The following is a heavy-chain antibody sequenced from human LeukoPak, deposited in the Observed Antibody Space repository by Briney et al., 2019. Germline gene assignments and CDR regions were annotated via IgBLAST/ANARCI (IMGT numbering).Heavy chain of an antibody. D-gene: IGHD5-18*01. Sequence: PSETLSLTCTVSGGSIGSYYWSWIRQPPGKGLEWIAYIYSSESTKSNPSLKSRVTISVDTSKNQFSLKLTSVTAADTAVYYCARDFRVGTGIWGQGILVTVSS. CDR2: IYSSEST. J-gene: IGHJ4*02. V-gene: IGHV4-59*01. CDR1: GGSIGSYY. CDR3: ARDFRVGTGI.